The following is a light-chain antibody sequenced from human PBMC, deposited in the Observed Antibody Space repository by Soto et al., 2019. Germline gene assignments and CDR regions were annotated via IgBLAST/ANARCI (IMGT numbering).Light chain of an antibody. CDR1: SSDVGGYNY. V-gene: IGLV2-14*01. Sequence: QSALTQPASVSGSPGQSITISCTGTSSDVGGYNYVSWYQQHPGKAPKLMIYDVSNRPSGVSNRSSGSKSGNTASLTISGLQAEDEADYYCSSYTTSSPHVVFGGGTKVTVL. CDR2: DVS. CDR3: SSYTTSSPHVV. J-gene: IGLJ2*01.